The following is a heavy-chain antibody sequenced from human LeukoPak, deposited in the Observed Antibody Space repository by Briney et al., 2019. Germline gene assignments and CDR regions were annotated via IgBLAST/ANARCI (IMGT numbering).Heavy chain of an antibody. CDR3: ARDCSGGSCYGAFDI. V-gene: IGHV4-30-4*01. CDR2: IYDSGST. CDR1: GASIRSGDYY. J-gene: IGHJ3*02. Sequence: SETLSLTCTVSGASIRSGDYYWSWIRQPPGKGREWIGYIYDSGSTYYNPSLKSRITISVDTSENRFSLKLSSVTATDTAVYYCARDCSGGSCYGAFDIWGQGTMVTVSS. D-gene: IGHD2-15*01.